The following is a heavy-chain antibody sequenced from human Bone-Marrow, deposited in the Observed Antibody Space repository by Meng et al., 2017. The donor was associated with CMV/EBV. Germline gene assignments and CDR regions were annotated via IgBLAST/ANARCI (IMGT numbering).Heavy chain of an antibody. Sequence: SQTLSLTCPAPGAPISSYYWSWIRPPPGKGLEWIGYIYYSGSTNYNPSLKSRVTISVDTSKNQFSLKLSSVTAADTAVYYCAIDRTSSSGHIGRVSDYYYGMDVWGQGTTVTVSS. V-gene: IGHV4-59*01. CDR1: GAPISSYY. CDR3: AIDRTSSSGHIGRVSDYYYGMDV. J-gene: IGHJ6*02. CDR2: IYYSGST. D-gene: IGHD6-19*01.